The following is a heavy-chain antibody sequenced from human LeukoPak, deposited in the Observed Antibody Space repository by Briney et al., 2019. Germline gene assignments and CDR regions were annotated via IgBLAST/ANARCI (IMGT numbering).Heavy chain of an antibody. CDR2: MNPNSGNT. CDR1: GYTFTSYD. V-gene: IGHV1-8*02. Sequence: ASVKVSCKASGYTFTSYDINWVRQATGQGLEWMGWMNPNSGNTGYAQKFQGRVTMTRDTSTSTVYMELSSLRSEDTAVYYCARDLGSSGSPVDYWGQGALVTVSS. CDR3: ARDLGSSGSPVDY. D-gene: IGHD1-26*01. J-gene: IGHJ4*02.